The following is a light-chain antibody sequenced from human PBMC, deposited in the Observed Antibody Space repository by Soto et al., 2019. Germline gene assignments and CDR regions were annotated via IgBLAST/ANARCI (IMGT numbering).Light chain of an antibody. CDR1: SSDVGAYNY. V-gene: IGLV2-11*01. CDR2: DVS. J-gene: IGLJ3*02. CDR3: CSYAGSYTLV. Sequence: QSALTQPRSVSGSPGQSVTVSCTGTSSDVGAYNYVSWYQQNPGKAPKLMIYDVSERPLGVPNRFSGSKSGNTASLTISGLQGEDEADYYCCSYAGSYTLVFGGGTKVTVL.